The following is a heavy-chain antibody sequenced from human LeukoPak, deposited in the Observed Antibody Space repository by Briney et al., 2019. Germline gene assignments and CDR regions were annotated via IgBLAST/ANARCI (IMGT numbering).Heavy chain of an antibody. J-gene: IGHJ6*02. D-gene: IGHD6-13*01. CDR2: ISSSSSYI. CDR3: AKGQQRLSPYYYTYGMDV. V-gene: IGHV3-21*01. Sequence: GGSLRLSCAASGFTFSTYSMNWVRQAPGKGLEWVSFISSSSSYIYYADSVKGRFTISRDNAKNSLYLQMNSLRAEDTAVYYCAKGQQRLSPYYYTYGMDVWGQGTTVTVSS. CDR1: GFTFSTYS.